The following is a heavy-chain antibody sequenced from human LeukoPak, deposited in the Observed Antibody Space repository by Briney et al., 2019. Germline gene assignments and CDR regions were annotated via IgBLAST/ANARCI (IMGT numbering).Heavy chain of an antibody. CDR2: SGSGGST. CDR1: GFTFTIYA. Sequence: GGSLRLSCAASGFTFTIYAMTWVRQAPGKGLEWVSASGSGGSTYYADSVKGRFTISRDNSKNTLYLQMSSLRAEDTAVYYCAKEDLYGSVKWFDPWGQGTLVTVPS. J-gene: IGHJ5*02. D-gene: IGHD3-10*01. CDR3: AKEDLYGSVKWFDP. V-gene: IGHV3-23*01.